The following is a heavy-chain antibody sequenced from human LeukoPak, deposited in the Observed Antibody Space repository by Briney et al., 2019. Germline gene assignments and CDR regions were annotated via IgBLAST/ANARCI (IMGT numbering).Heavy chain of an antibody. CDR2: INPNSGGT. J-gene: IGHJ4*02. CDR1: GYTFTGYY. V-gene: IGHV1-2*02. D-gene: IGHD2-8*01. CDR3: ARVWPCTNGVCPDVFEY. Sequence: ASVKVSCKASGYTFTGYYMHWMRQAPGQGLEWMGWINPNSGGTNYAQKFQGRVTMTRDTSISTAYMELSRLRSDDTAVYYCARVWPCTNGVCPDVFEYWGQGTLVTVTS.